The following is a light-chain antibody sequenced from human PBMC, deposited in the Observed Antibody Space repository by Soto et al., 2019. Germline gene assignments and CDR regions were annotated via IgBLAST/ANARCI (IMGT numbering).Light chain of an antibody. CDR2: DVN. CDR1: SSDVGGYSY. V-gene: IGLV2-11*01. CDR3: CSYAGSNNDYV. J-gene: IGLJ1*01. Sequence: QSALTQPRSVSGSPGQSLTISCTGTSSDVGGYSYVSWYQQHPGKAPKLVIYDVNKRPSGVPDRFSGSKSGNTASLTISGLQAEDEADYYCCSYAGSNNDYVFGTGTKLTVL.